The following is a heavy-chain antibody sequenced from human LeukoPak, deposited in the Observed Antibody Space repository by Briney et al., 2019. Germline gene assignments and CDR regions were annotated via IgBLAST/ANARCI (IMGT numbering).Heavy chain of an antibody. J-gene: IGHJ4*02. V-gene: IGHV1-2*02. CDR3: ARAFPLGYYFDY. CDR1: GYTFTGYY. Sequence: ASVKVSCKASGYTFTGYYMHWVRQAPGQGLEWMGWINPNSGGTNYAQKFQGRVTMTRDTSISTAYMELSRLRSDDTAVYYCARAFPLGYYFDYWGQGTLVTVSS. CDR2: INPNSGGT. D-gene: IGHD7-27*01.